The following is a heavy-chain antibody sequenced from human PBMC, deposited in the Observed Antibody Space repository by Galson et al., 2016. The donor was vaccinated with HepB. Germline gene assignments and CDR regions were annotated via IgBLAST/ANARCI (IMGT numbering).Heavy chain of an antibody. J-gene: IGHJ4*02. Sequence: SLRLSCAASEFTFNNCPLHWVRQAPGKGLEWVAVLTHDGVTKFYADSVRARFTISRDKSKTTVYLQMDGLSAEDTAVYYCAKSLTALDFWGQGTVVTVSS. CDR1: EFTFNNCP. CDR3: AKSLTALDF. CDR2: LTHDGVTK. V-gene: IGHV3-30-3*02.